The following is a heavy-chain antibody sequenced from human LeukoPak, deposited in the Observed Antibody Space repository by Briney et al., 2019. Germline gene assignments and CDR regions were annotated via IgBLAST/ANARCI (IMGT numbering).Heavy chain of an antibody. CDR1: GYTFTSYG. V-gene: IGHV1-18*01. CDR2: ISAYNGNT. Sequence: ASVKVSCKASGYTFTSYGISWVRQAPGQGLEGMGWISAYNGNTNYAQKLQGRVTMTTDTSTSTAYMELRSLRSDDTAVYYCAGDGAYCGGDCYPNYYYYYGMDVWGQGTTVTVSS. CDR3: AGDGAYCGGDCYPNYYYYYGMDV. J-gene: IGHJ6*02. D-gene: IGHD2-21*02.